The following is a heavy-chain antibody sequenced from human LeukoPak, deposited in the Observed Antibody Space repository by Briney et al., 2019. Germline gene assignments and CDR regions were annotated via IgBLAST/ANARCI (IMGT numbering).Heavy chain of an antibody. CDR1: GGSITNYY. J-gene: IGHJ5*02. Sequence: SETLSLTCTVSGGSITNYYWSWIRQPPGKGLEWIGYIHNSGSSSYNPSLRSRATISMEKAKTQFSLKLTSVTPTDTAVYYRARVSSTVAPWFDPWGQGTLVTVSS. CDR3: ARVSSTVAPWFDP. D-gene: IGHD1-14*01. CDR2: IHNSGSS. V-gene: IGHV4-59*01.